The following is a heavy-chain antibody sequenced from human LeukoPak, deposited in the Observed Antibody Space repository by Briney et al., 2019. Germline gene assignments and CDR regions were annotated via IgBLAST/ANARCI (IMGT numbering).Heavy chain of an antibody. D-gene: IGHD2-2*01. J-gene: IGHJ5*02. CDR1: GFTFSSYG. CDR2: ISYDGSNK. Sequence: GGSLRLSCAASGFTFSSYGMHWVRQAPGKGLEWVAVISYDGSNKYYADSVKGRFTISRDNSKNTLYLQMNSLRAEDTAVYYCARDQGYCSSTSCYPSNWFDPWGQGTLVTVSS. V-gene: IGHV3-30*03. CDR3: ARDQGYCSSTSCYPSNWFDP.